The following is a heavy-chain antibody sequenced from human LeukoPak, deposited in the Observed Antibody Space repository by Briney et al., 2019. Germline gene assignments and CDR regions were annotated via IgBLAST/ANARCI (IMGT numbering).Heavy chain of an antibody. CDR3: TREIVVVPAARWFDP. V-gene: IGHV4-39*07. D-gene: IGHD2-2*01. CDR2: IYYSGST. Sequence: PSETLSLTCTVSGGSISSSSYYWGWIRQPPGKGLEWIGSIYYSGSTYYNPSLKSRVTISVDTSKNQFSLKLSSVTAADTAVYYCTREIVVVPAARWFDPWGQGTLVTVSS. J-gene: IGHJ5*02. CDR1: GGSISSSSYY.